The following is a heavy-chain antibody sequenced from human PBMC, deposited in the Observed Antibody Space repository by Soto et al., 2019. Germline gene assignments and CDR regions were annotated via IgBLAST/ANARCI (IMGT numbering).Heavy chain of an antibody. CDR3: AKDTAMALIYYYGMDV. J-gene: IGHJ6*02. V-gene: IGHV3-23*01. D-gene: IGHD5-18*01. CDR2: ISGSGGST. CDR1: GFTFSSYA. Sequence: GGSLRLSCAASGFTFSSYAMSWVRQAPGKGLEWVSAISGSGGSTYYADSVKGRFTISRDNSKNTLYLQMNSLRAEDTAVYYCAKDTAMALIYYYGMDVWGQGTTVTVSS.